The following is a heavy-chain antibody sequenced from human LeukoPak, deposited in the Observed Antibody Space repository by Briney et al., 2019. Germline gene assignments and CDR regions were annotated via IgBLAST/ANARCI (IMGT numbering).Heavy chain of an antibody. J-gene: IGHJ4*02. V-gene: IGHV4-59*08. D-gene: IGHD3-9*01. CDR3: ARYDRDSPTYFDY. CDR1: GGSISGYY. CDR2: IYYSGST. Sequence: PSETLSLTRTVSGGSISGYYWSCIRQPPGKGLEYIGYIYYSGSTNYNPSLKSRVSISIDTSKNQFSLRLSSVTAADTAVYFCARYDRDSPTYFDYWGQGTLVTVSS.